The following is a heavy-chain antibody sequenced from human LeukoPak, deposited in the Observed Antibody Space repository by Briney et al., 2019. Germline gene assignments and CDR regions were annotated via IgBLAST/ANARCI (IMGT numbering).Heavy chain of an antibody. D-gene: IGHD3-22*01. Sequence: SETLSLTCTVSGGSISSDVYYWSWIRQHPGKGLEWIGYIYYSGSTYYNPSLRSRVTISVDTSKNQFSLKLSSVTAADTAVYYCARNFDSYNAFDIWGQGTMVTASS. CDR1: GGSISSDVYY. CDR2: IYYSGST. J-gene: IGHJ3*02. V-gene: IGHV4-31*03. CDR3: ARNFDSYNAFDI.